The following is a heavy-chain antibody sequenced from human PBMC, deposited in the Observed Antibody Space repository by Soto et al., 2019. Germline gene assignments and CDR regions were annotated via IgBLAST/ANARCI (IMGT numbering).Heavy chain of an antibody. D-gene: IGHD6-13*01. V-gene: IGHV3-48*02. CDR1: GFTFSSYS. CDR2: ISSSSSTI. J-gene: IGHJ6*02. CDR3: ARVMVSSWLTRYYGMDV. Sequence: GSLRLSCAASGFTFSSYSMNWVRQAPGKGLEWVSYISSSSSTIYYADSVKGRFTISRDNAKNSLYLQMNSLRDEDTAVYYCARVMVSSWLTRYYGMDVWGQGTTVTVSS.